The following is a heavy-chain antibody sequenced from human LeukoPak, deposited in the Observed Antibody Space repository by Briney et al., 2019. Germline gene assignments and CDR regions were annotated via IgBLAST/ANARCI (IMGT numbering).Heavy chain of an antibody. J-gene: IGHJ4*02. V-gene: IGHV3-7*04. CDR3: ARHSPLWGY. D-gene: IGHD7-27*01. CDR1: GFTVSSNY. Sequence: GGSLRLSCAAFGFTVSSNYMSWVRQAPGKGLEWVASIKQDGSEKYYVDSVKGRFTISRDNAKSSLYLQMNSLRAEDTALYHCARHSPLWGYWGQGTLVTVSS. CDR2: IKQDGSEK.